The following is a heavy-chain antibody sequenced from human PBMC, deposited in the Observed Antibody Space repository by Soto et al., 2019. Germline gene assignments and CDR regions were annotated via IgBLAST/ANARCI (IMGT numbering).Heavy chain of an antibody. CDR1: GGTFSSYA. J-gene: IGHJ4*02. D-gene: IGHD5-18*01. CDR3: ASSDTAMVTCDY. V-gene: IGHV1-69*01. Sequence: QVQLVQSGAEVKKPGSSVKVSCKASGGTFSSYAISWVRQAPGQGLEWMGGILPIFGTANYAQKFQGRVTLPADEATSTAYMELSSLRSEGTAVYYCASSDTAMVTCDYWGQGTLVTVSS. CDR2: ILPIFGTA.